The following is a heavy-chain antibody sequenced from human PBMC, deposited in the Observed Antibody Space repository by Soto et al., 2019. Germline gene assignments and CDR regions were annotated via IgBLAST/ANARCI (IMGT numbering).Heavy chain of an antibody. CDR3: ARGSRYIWGSYRYTGAFDI. CDR1: GYTFSSYG. CDR2: IWYDGSNK. Sequence: PGGCLRLSCAASGYTFSSYGMHWVRQAPGKGLEWVAVIWYDGSNKYYADSVKGRFTIPRDNSKNTLYLQMNSLRAEDTAVYYSARGSRYIWGSYRYTGAFDIWGQGTMVTVSS. J-gene: IGHJ3*02. D-gene: IGHD3-16*02. V-gene: IGHV3-33*01.